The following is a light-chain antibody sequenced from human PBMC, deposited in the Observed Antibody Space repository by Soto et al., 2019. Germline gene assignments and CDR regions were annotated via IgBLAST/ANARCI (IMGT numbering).Light chain of an antibody. CDR2: DVS. V-gene: IGLV2-14*01. CDR3: SSYTSSSTVLYV. J-gene: IGLJ1*01. Sequence: QSVLTQPASLSGSPGQSITISCTGTSRDIGAYNYVSWYQQHPGKAPKLMIHDVSNRPSGVSSRFSGSKSGNTASLIISGLQAEDEADYYCSSYTSSSTVLYVFGTGTKVTVL. CDR1: SRDIGAYNY.